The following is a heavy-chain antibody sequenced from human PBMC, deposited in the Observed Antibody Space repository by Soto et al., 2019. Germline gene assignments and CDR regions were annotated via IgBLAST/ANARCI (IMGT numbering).Heavy chain of an antibody. D-gene: IGHD2-2*02. Sequence: QVQLVESGGGVVQPGRSLRLSCAASGFTFSSYAMHWVRQAPGKGLEWVAVISYDGSNKYYADSVKGRFTISRDNSKNTLYLQTNSLRAEDTAVFYCARDRLDVVVPAAILAYWGQGTLVTVSS. CDR1: GFTFSSYA. CDR2: ISYDGSNK. CDR3: ARDRLDVVVPAAILAY. V-gene: IGHV3-30-3*01. J-gene: IGHJ4*02.